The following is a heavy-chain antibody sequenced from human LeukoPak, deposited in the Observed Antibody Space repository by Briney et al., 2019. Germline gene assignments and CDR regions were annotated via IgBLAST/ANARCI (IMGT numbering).Heavy chain of an antibody. CDR2: INPNSGGT. D-gene: IGHD1-26*01. CDR1: GYTFTGYY. CDR3: ARDLRYSGSYYVAY. J-gene: IGHJ4*02. V-gene: IGHV1-2*02. Sequence: ASVKVSCKASGYTFTGYYIHWVRQAPGQGLEWMGWINPNSGGTNYAQKFQGRVTMTRGTSISTAYMELSRLRSDDTAVYYCARDLRYSGSYYVAYWGQGTLVTVSS.